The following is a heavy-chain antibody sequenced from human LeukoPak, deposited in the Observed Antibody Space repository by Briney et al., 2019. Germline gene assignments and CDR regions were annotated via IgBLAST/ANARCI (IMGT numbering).Heavy chain of an antibody. D-gene: IGHD3-22*01. J-gene: IGHJ4*02. CDR3: ATATGYYDSSGSFDY. V-gene: IGHV1-24*01. CDR2: FDPEDGEA. Sequence: ASVKVSCKVSGYTLTELSMHWVRQAPGKGLEWMGGFDPEDGEAIYAQKFQGRVTMTEDTSTDTAYMELSSLRSEDTAVYYCATATGYYDSSGSFDYWGQGTLVTVSS. CDR1: GYTLTELS.